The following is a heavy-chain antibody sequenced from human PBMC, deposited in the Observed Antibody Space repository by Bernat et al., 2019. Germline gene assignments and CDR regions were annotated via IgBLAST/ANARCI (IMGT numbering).Heavy chain of an antibody. CDR2: IYWDDDK. D-gene: IGHD6-13*01. V-gene: IGHV2-5*02. CDR3: AHLPGYSSSWYSPLDY. Sequence: QITLKESGPTLVKPTQTLTLTCTFSGFSLSTSGVGVGWIRQPPGKALEWLALIYWDDDKRYSPSLKSRLTITKDTSKNQLVLTMTNMDPVDTATYYCAHLPGYSSSWYSPLDYWGQGTLVTVSS. J-gene: IGHJ4*02. CDR1: GFSLSTSGVG.